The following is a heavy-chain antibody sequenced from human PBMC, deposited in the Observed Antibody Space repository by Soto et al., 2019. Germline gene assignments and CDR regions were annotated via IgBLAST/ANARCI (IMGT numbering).Heavy chain of an antibody. CDR2: INAGNGNT. D-gene: IGHD2-15*01. V-gene: IGHV1-3*01. J-gene: IGHJ3*02. CDR3: ARDHPDIVVVVAVPGHAFDI. CDR1: GYTFTSYA. Sequence: ASVKVSWKASGYTFTSYAMHWVRQAPGQRLDWMGWINAGNGNTKYSQKFQGRVTITRDTSASTAYMELRSLRSEDTAVYYCARDHPDIVVVVAVPGHAFDIWGQGTMVTVSS.